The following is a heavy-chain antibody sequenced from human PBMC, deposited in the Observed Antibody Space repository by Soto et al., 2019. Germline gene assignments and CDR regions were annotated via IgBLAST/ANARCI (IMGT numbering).Heavy chain of an antibody. CDR3: ASGVAPICP. D-gene: IGHD5-12*01. CDR1: GDSISSYY. Sequence: SETLSLTCTVSGDSISSYYWIWIRQPPGKGLEWIGYIYYSGSTNYNPSLKSRVTISVDTPKNQFSLKLTSVTAADTAVYYCASGVAPICPRGQGTLVTVSS. CDR2: IYYSGST. J-gene: IGHJ5*02. V-gene: IGHV4-59*01.